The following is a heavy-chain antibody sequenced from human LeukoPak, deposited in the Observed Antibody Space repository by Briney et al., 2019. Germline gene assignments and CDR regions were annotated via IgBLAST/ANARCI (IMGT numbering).Heavy chain of an antibody. V-gene: IGHV3-53*01. J-gene: IGHJ4*02. Sequence: GGSLRLSCVVSGFTVTNNYMSWVRQAPGKGLEWVSVMYSGGSTHYADSVKGRFTISRDNAKNSLYLQMNSLRAEDTALYYCARGFIVVVPAGHDYWGQGTLVTVSS. D-gene: IGHD2-2*01. CDR1: GFTVTNNY. CDR3: ARGFIVVVPAGHDY. CDR2: MYSGGST.